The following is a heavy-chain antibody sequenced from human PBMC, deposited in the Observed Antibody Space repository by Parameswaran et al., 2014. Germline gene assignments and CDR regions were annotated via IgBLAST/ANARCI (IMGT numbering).Heavy chain of an antibody. V-gene: IGHV1-2*02. J-gene: IGHJ4*02. CDR3: ARGGTGATPWYFDY. CDR2: INPNSGGT. D-gene: IGHD1-26*01. Sequence: WVRQAPGQGLEWMGWINPNSGGTNYAQKFQGRVTMTRDTSISTAYMELSRLRSDDTAVYYCARGGTGATPWYFDYWGQGTLVTVSS.